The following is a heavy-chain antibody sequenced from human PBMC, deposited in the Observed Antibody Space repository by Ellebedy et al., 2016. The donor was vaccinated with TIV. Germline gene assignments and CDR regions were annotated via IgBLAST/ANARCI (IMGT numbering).Heavy chain of an antibody. CDR2: IYSGGST. V-gene: IGHV3-53*04. Sequence: PGGSLRLSCAASGFTVSSNYMSWVRQAPGKGLEWVSVIYSGGSTYYADSVKGRFTISRHNSKNTLYLQMNSLRAEDTAVYYCARAHMTPHYYGMDVWGQGTTVTVSS. CDR3: ARAHMTPHYYGMDV. J-gene: IGHJ6*02. D-gene: IGHD2-21*01. CDR1: GFTVSSNY.